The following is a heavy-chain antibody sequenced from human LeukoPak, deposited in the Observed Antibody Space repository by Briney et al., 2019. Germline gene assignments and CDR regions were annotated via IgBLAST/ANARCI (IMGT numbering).Heavy chain of an antibody. CDR2: INHSGST. CDR3: ARGAIVVVTAPTRYYYYYGMDV. Sequence: SETLSLTCAVYGGSFSGYYWSWIRQPPGKGLEWIGEINHSGSTNYNPSLKSRVTISVDTSKNQFSLRLSSVTAADTAVYYCARGAIVVVTAPTRYYYYYGMDVWGQGTTVTVSS. J-gene: IGHJ6*02. D-gene: IGHD2-21*02. CDR1: GGSFSGYY. V-gene: IGHV4-34*01.